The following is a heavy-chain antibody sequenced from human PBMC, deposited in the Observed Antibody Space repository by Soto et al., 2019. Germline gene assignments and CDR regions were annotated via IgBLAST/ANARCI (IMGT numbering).Heavy chain of an antibody. V-gene: IGHV3-30*18. Sequence: VGSLSLSCTASGFIFNNYGIHWVRQAPGKGLEWVALISSDGNYKYYAESVKGRFTISRDNSQNTLYVQMISLRPEDTAVYYGAKGPTPYIGSYCSIDSWGQGTLVTVSS. J-gene: IGHJ4*02. CDR1: GFIFNNYG. CDR3: AKGPTPYIGSYCSIDS. D-gene: IGHD1-26*01. CDR2: ISSDGNYK.